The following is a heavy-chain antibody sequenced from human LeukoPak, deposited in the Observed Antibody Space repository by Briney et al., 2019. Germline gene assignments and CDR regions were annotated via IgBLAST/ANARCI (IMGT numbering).Heavy chain of an antibody. V-gene: IGHV4-59*01. CDR3: ARYEWELQPNDAFDI. Sequence: SETLSLTCSVSDDSITMYYWTWIRQPPGKGLEWIGYVDHTGSTNFNPSLNGRVSISRDTSKNLFSLRLRSVTAADTAVYFCARYEWELQPNDAFDIWGQGTMVTVSS. D-gene: IGHD1-26*01. J-gene: IGHJ3*02. CDR2: VDHTGST. CDR1: DDSITMYY.